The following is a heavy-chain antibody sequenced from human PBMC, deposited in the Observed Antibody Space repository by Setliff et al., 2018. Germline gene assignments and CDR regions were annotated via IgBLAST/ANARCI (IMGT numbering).Heavy chain of an antibody. D-gene: IGHD3-16*01. CDR1: GYSFSPYF. Sequence: AVKVSCKASGYSFSPYFIHWVRQARGQGLAGMGWIRAYNGNTNYAQKLQGRVTMNRNTSISTAYMELSSLRSEDTSVYYCARDSRLWITFWGECLWDYWGQGTLVTVSS. V-gene: IGHV1-18*01. CDR2: IRAYNGNT. J-gene: IGHJ4*02. CDR3: ARDSRLWITFWGECLWDY.